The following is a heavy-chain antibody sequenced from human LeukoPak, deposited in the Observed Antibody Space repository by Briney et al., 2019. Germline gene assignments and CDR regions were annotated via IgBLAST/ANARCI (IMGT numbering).Heavy chain of an antibody. CDR3: AREKVEGANWFDP. D-gene: IGHD2-15*01. Sequence: ASVKVSCKASGYTFTGYYMHWVRQAPGQGLEWMGWINSNRGGTNHAQKFQGRVTMTRDTSISTVYMELSRLRSDDTAVYYCAREKVEGANWFDPWGQGTLVTVFS. CDR1: GYTFTGYY. CDR2: INSNRGGT. V-gene: IGHV1-2*02. J-gene: IGHJ5*02.